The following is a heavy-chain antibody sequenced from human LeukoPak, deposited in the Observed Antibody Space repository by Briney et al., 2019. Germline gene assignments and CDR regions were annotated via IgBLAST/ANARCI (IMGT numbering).Heavy chain of an antibody. Sequence: SETLSLTCAVYGGSFSGYYWSWIRQPPGKGLEWIGEINHSGSTNYNPSLKSRVTISVDTSKNQFSLKLSSVTAADTAVYYCARGRVGAVTPAYYFDYWGQGTLVTVSS. D-gene: IGHD1-26*01. V-gene: IGHV4-34*01. CDR2: INHSGST. CDR1: GGSFSGYY. CDR3: ARGRVGAVTPAYYFDY. J-gene: IGHJ4*02.